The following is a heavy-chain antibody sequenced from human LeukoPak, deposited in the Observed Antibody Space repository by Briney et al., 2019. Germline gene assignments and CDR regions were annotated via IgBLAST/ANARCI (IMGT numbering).Heavy chain of an antibody. J-gene: IGHJ4*02. CDR2: IYYSGST. D-gene: IGHD2-21*01. CDR3: AREIPKGTFDY. CDR1: GGSISSYY. V-gene: IGHV4-59*01. Sequence: PSETLSLTCTVSGGSISSYYWSWIRQPPGKGLEWIGYIYYSGSTNYNPSLKSRVTISVDTSKNQFSLKLSSVTAADTAVYYCAREIPKGTFDYWGQGTLVTVSS.